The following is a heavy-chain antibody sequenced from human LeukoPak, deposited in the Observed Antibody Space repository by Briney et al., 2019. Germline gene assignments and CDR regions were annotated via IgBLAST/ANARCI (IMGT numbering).Heavy chain of an antibody. CDR1: GYTFTSYG. CDR2: ISAYNGNT. D-gene: IGHD3-22*01. J-gene: IGHJ4*02. Sequence: ASVKVSCKASGYTFTSYGISWVRQAPGQGLEWMGWISAYNGNTNYAQKFQGRVTITADESTSTAYMELSSLRSEDTAVYYCARYIPGDSSGYYDYWGQGTLVTVSS. CDR3: ARYIPGDSSGYYDY. V-gene: IGHV1-18*01.